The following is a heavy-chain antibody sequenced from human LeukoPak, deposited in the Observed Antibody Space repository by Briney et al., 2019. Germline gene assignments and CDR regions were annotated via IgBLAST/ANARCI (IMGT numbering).Heavy chain of an antibody. J-gene: IGHJ6*03. CDR1: GGSISSSSYY. D-gene: IGHD5-24*01. CDR3: ARGDGYNYYYYYYMDV. CDR2: IYYSGST. Sequence: PSETLSLTCTVSGGSISSSSYYWGWIRQPPGKGLEWIGSIYYSGSTYYNPSLKSRVTISVDTSKNQFSLKLSSVTAADTAVYYCARGDGYNYYYYYYMDVWGKGTTVTVSS. V-gene: IGHV4-39*01.